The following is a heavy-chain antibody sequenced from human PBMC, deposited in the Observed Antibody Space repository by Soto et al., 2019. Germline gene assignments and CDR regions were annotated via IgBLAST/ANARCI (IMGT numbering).Heavy chain of an antibody. V-gene: IGHV4-34*01. D-gene: IGHD6-19*01. CDR1: GGSFSGYY. Sequence: QVQLQQWGAGLLKPSETLSLTCAVYGGSFSGYYWNWIRQPPGKGLEWIGAIYHSGSTNYNPSLKSPVTISVDTSKTQSSLKLISVTAADTAVYYCARGRVIIANASGWPTYFQHWGQGTLVTVSS. J-gene: IGHJ1*01. CDR2: IYHSGST. CDR3: ARGRVIIANASGWPTYFQH.